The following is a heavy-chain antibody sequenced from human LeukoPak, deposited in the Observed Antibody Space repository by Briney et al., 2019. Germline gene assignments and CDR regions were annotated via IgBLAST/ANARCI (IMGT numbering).Heavy chain of an antibody. V-gene: IGHV3-30-3*01. J-gene: IGHJ4*02. CDR2: ISYDGGNK. CDR1: LLTVSNNY. D-gene: IGHD3-10*01. Sequence: GGSLRLSCAASLLTVSNNYMIGVRQAPGKGLEWVAVISYDGGNKFYADSVKGRFTLSRDNSKNTLYLQMNSLRIEDTARYYCGRGSVGFGELNYWGQGTLATVSS. CDR3: GRGSVGFGELNY.